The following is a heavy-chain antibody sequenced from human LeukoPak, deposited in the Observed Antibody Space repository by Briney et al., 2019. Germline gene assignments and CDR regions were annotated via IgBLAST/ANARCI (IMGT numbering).Heavy chain of an antibody. CDR1: GFTFSSYG. CDR3: AKGGRGWYASIDY. D-gene: IGHD6-19*01. CDR2: IWYDGSNK. Sequence: GRSLRLSCAASGFTFSSYGMHWVRQAPGKGLEWVAVIWYDGSNKYYADSVKGRFTISRDNSKNTLYLQMNSLRAEDTAVYYCAKGGRGWYASIDYWGQGTLVTVSS. V-gene: IGHV3-33*06. J-gene: IGHJ4*02.